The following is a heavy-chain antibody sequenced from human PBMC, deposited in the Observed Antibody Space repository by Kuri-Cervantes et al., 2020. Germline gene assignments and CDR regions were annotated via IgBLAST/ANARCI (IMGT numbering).Heavy chain of an antibody. CDR1: GFTVSSNY. Sequence: GESLKISCAASGFTVSSNYMSWVRQAPGKGLEWVSVIYSGGSTYYADSVKGRFTISRDNSKNTLYLQMNSLRAEDTAVYYFARDDISGSSLGSYYFDYWGQGTLVTVSS. V-gene: IGHV3-53*01. J-gene: IGHJ4*02. CDR3: ARDDISGSSLGSYYFDY. D-gene: IGHD1-26*01. CDR2: IYSGGST.